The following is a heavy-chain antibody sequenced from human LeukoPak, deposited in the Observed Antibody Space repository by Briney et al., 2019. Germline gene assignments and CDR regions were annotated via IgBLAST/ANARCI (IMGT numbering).Heavy chain of an antibody. Sequence: GGSLRLSCAASGFTFSSYAMTWVRQAPGKGLEWVSAISGSGASTYYADSVKGRSTISRDNSKNTLYLQMHNLRAEDTAVYYCAKDTYGWPYYLDYWGQGTLVTVSS. D-gene: IGHD6-19*01. CDR3: AKDTYGWPYYLDY. V-gene: IGHV3-23*01. J-gene: IGHJ4*02. CDR1: GFTFSSYA. CDR2: ISGSGAST.